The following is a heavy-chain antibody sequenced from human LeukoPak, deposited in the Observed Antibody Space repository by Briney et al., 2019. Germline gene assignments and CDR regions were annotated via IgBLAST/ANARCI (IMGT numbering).Heavy chain of an antibody. CDR2: IYYSGST. V-gene: IGHV4-39*07. D-gene: IGHD6-13*01. CDR3: ARCIAAAGTVEVFDY. J-gene: IGHJ4*02. Sequence: PSETLSLTCTVSGGSISSSSYYWGWIRQPPGKGLEWIGSIYYSGSTYYNPSLKSRVTISVDTSKNQFSLKLSSVTAADTAVYYCARCIAAAGTVEVFDYWGQGTLVTVSS. CDR1: GGSISSSSYY.